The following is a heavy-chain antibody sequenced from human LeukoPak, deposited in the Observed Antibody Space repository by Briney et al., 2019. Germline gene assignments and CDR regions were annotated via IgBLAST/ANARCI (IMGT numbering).Heavy chain of an antibody. D-gene: IGHD3-10*01. Sequence: PEGSLRLSCATPGFTFSVYWMYWVRQAPGKGLVRVSRISSDGSSTTYADSVKGRFTMSRDNAKNTLYLQMSSLRAEDTAVYYCARDRGAPDSFDLWGLGTMVTVSS. CDR3: ARDRGAPDSFDL. CDR1: GFTFSVYW. J-gene: IGHJ3*01. V-gene: IGHV3-74*01. CDR2: ISSDGSST.